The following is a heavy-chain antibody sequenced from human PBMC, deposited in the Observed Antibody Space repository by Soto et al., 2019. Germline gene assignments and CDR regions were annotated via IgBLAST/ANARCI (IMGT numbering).Heavy chain of an antibody. CDR1: GYTFTSYD. D-gene: IGHD1-1*01. CDR2: MNPNSGNT. Sequence: QVQLVQSGAEGKKPGASVKVSCKASGYTFTSYDITWGRQATGQGLEWLGWMNPNSGNTGYAQKFRGRVTMTGNTTSKTAYIVPSSMRSEDTAVYYCARERTGTTSMDVWGQGTTVTVSS. J-gene: IGHJ6*02. CDR3: ARERTGTTSMDV. V-gene: IGHV1-8*01.